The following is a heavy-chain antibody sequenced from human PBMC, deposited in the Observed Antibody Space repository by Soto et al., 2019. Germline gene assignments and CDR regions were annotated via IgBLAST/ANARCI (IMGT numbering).Heavy chain of an antibody. CDR1: GGAISSYY. J-gene: IGHJ5*02. Sequence: SETLSLTCTVSGGAISSYYWNWIRQPPGKGLEWIGYIYYSGSTNYNPSLKSRVTISVDTSKNQFSLKLSSVTAADTAVYYCARDPGSGSYYGWFDPWGQGTLVTVS. V-gene: IGHV4-59*01. CDR3: ARDPGSGSYYGWFDP. D-gene: IGHD3-10*01. CDR2: IYYSGST.